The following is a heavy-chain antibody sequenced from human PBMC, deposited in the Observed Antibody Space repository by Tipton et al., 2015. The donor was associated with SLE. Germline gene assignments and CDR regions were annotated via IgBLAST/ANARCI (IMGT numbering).Heavy chain of an antibody. V-gene: IGHV4-38-2*02. CDR3: ARGMLTWRGAIIGVDV. CDR1: GGSISSDH. J-gene: IGHJ6*02. CDR2: MFYSGRT. D-gene: IGHD2-8*01. Sequence: TLSLTCSVSGGSISSDHWIWIRQPPGKGLEWIGSMFYSGRTYYNPSLKSRVSISVDPAKNQFSLKLTSVTAADTAVYYCARGMLTWRGAIIGVDVWGQGTSVNVSS.